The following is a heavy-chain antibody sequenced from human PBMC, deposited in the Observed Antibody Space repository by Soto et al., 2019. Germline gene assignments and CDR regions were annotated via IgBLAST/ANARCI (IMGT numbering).Heavy chain of an antibody. Sequence: QVQLVQSGAEVKKPGASVKVSCKASGYTFTSYGISWVRQAPGQGLEWMGRISGYNGNSNYAQNLQGRVTMTTDTYTSTAYMELRSLRSDDTAVYYCAREDIQDIVVVVVAPEGLGYWGQGTLVTVSS. CDR3: AREDIQDIVVVVVAPEGLGY. CDR2: ISGYNGNS. V-gene: IGHV1-18*01. J-gene: IGHJ4*02. D-gene: IGHD2-15*01. CDR1: GYTFTSYG.